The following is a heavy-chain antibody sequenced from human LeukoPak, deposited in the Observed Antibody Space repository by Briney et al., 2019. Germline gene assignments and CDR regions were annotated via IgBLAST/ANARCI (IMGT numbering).Heavy chain of an antibody. Sequence: PGGCLRLSCVCSGVTFSDAWMCGVREAPGRGLEWVGRIKSKSDGGTIDYAAPVKGRFTISRADSRNTLYLQMHSLKTEDTAVYYCTTRRQDGWWGQGTLVTAS. CDR2: IKSKSDGGTI. V-gene: IGHV3-15*01. D-gene: IGHD5-24*01. J-gene: IGHJ4*02. CDR3: TTRRQDGW. CDR1: GVTFSDAW.